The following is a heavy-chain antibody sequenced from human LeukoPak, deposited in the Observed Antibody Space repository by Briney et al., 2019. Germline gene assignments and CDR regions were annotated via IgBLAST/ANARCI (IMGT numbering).Heavy chain of an antibody. D-gene: IGHD3-16*01. V-gene: IGHV3-30*18. CDR2: ISYDGSNK. J-gene: IGHJ4*02. Sequence: GGSLRLSCAASGFTFSSYGMHWVRQAPGKGLEWVAVISYDGSNKYYADSVKGRFTISRDNSKNTLYLQMKSLRAEDTAVYYCAKDAYYDYVWGSRAATYFDYWGQGTLVTVSS. CDR1: GFTFSSYG. CDR3: AKDAYYDYVWGSRAATYFDY.